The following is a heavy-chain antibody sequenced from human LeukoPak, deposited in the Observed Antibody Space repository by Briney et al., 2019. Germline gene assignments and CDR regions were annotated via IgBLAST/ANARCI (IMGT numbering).Heavy chain of an antibody. J-gene: IGHJ4*02. CDR3: AKDGAWLRFDD. Sequence: GGSLRLSCAGSGFPFSSHGMNWVRQAPGKGLEWVSGISPGGGPTYYADSVRGRFSISRDDLKNTLYLQMANLRAEDTAVYYCAKDGAWLRFDDWGQGILVTVSS. V-gene: IGHV3-23*01. CDR2: ISPGGGPT. D-gene: IGHD5-12*01. CDR1: GFPFSSHG.